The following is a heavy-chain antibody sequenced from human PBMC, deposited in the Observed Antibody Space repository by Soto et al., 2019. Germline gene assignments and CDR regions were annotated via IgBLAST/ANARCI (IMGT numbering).Heavy chain of an antibody. V-gene: IGHV4-4*02. Sequence: SETLSLTCTVSGGSISTGNWWTWVRQSPEKWLEWIGEIFRSGNTYYNPSFNSRVTISVDNSNNQFSLRLNAVTAADTSVYYCARIGTVSLDFWGPGTLVTVSS. CDR2: IFRSGNT. CDR1: GGSISTGNW. CDR3: ARIGTVSLDF. D-gene: IGHD4-17*01. J-gene: IGHJ4*02.